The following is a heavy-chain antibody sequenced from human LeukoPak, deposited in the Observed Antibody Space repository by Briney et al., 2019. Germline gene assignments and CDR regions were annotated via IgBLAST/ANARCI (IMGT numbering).Heavy chain of an antibody. J-gene: IGHJ4*02. CDR1: GFTFSSYA. CDR3: AKDRTPRNPLPQNFDY. D-gene: IGHD1-1*01. CDR2: ISGSGGST. Sequence: GGSLRLSCAASGFTFSSYAMSWVRQAPGKGLEWVSAISGSGGSTYYADSVKGRFTISRDNSKNMLYLQMNSLRAEDTAVYYCAKDRTPRNPLPQNFDYWGQGTLVTVSS. V-gene: IGHV3-23*01.